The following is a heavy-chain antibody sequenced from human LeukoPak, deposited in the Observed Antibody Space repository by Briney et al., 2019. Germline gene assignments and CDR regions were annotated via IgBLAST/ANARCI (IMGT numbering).Heavy chain of an antibody. CDR3: ARGRRYYDYVWGFSYYYYMDV. CDR2: MNPNSGNT. V-gene: IGHV1-8*03. J-gene: IGHJ6*03. CDR1: GYTSTSYD. Sequence: ASVKVSCKASGYTSTSYDINWVRQATGQGLEWMGWMNPNSGNTGYAQKFQGRVTITRNTSISTAYMELSSLRSEDTAVYYCARGRRYYDYVWGFSYYYYMDVWGKGTTVTVSS. D-gene: IGHD3-16*01.